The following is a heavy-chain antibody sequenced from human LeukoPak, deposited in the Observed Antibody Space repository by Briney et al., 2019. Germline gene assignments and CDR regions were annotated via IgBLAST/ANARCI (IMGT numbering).Heavy chain of an antibody. D-gene: IGHD3-10*01. CDR3: ARNPNGSGSYAYYYYYMDV. V-gene: IGHV1-3*03. J-gene: IGHJ6*03. CDR2: INAGNGNT. CDR1: GYTFTSYV. Sequence: ASVKVSCKASGYTFTSYVMHWVRQAPGQRLEWMGWINAGNGNTKYSQEFQGRVTMTRDTSTSTVYMELSSLRSEDTAVYYCARNPNGSGSYAYYYYYMDVWGKGTTVTISS.